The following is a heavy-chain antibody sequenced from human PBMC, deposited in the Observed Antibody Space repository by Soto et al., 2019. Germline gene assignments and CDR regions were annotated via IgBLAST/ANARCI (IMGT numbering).Heavy chain of an antibody. V-gene: IGHV4-34*01. CDR3: ARGGRAVAGTLGY. CDR1: GGSFSGYY. D-gene: IGHD6-19*01. Sequence: QVQLQQWGAGLLKPSETLSLTCAVYGGSFSGYYWSWIRQPPGKGLEWIGEINHSGSTNYNPSLKSRVTISVYTSKNQFSLKLSSVTAADTAVYYCARGGRAVAGTLGYWGQGTLVTVSS. CDR2: INHSGST. J-gene: IGHJ4*02.